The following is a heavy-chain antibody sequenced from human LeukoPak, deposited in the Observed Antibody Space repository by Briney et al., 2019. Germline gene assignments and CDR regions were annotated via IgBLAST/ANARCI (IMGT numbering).Heavy chain of an antibody. CDR2: ISAYNGNT. J-gene: IGHJ4*02. CDR3: ARHGHCSSTSCYVDY. CDR1: GYTFTNYG. D-gene: IGHD2-2*01. V-gene: IGHV1-18*01. Sequence: ASVKVSCKASGYTFTNYGISWVRQAPGQGLEWMGWISAYNGNTNYAQKLQGRVTMTTDTSTSTGYMELRSLRSDDTAVYYCARHGHCSSTSCYVDYWGQGTLVTVSS.